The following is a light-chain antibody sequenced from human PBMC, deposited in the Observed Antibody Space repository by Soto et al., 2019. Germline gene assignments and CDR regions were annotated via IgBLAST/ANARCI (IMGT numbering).Light chain of an antibody. Sequence: QSVLTQPPSVSGAPGQRVTISCTGNNSNIGGGYDVHWYQQLPRTAPNLLIYGNNTRPSVVPDRFSGSKSYASASLAITGLQSEDEADYYCHAYGSRRSVSVFGGGTKLTVL. CDR1: NSNIGGGYD. V-gene: IGLV1-40*01. CDR2: GNN. CDR3: HAYGSRRSVSV. J-gene: IGLJ2*01.